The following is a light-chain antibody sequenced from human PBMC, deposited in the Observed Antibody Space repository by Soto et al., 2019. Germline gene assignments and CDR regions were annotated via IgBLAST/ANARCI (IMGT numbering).Light chain of an antibody. CDR1: QSVGSNY. CDR2: AAS. V-gene: IGKV3-20*01. J-gene: IGKJ2*01. Sequence: EIVLTQSPGTLSLSPGERATLSCSASQSVGSNYLAWYQQKPGQAPRLLIYAASSRASDIPDRFSGSGSGTDFTLIISRLEPEDFAVYYCQQYGSSPPYTFGQGTKLEI. CDR3: QQYGSSPPYT.